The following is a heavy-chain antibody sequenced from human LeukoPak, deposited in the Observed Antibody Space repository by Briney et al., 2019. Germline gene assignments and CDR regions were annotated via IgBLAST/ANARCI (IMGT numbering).Heavy chain of an antibody. CDR2: IFGGGST. CDR1: GFTFSNYA. CDR3: ARGGAGRVYYFDY. V-gene: IGHV3-66*01. Sequence: GGSLRLSCAASGFTFSNYAMHWVRQAPGKGLEWVSVIFGGGSTYYADSVKGRFTISRDDSKNTLYLLMDTLRVEDTAVYYCARGGAGRVYYFDYWGQGTLVTVSS. D-gene: IGHD1-26*01. J-gene: IGHJ4*02.